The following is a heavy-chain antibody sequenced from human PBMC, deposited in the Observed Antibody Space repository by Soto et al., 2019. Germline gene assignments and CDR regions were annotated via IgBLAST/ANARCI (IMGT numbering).Heavy chain of an antibody. D-gene: IGHD2-21*02. CDR3: ARQRTTVVTQAYFDH. Sequence: SETLSLTCIFSGESISRSSYYWGWIRQPPGKGLEWIGSIYYSGRTYYNPSFKSRVTISIDTSKNQFSLKLSSVTATDTAVYYCARQRTTVVTQAYFDHWGQGALVTVSS. V-gene: IGHV4-39*01. CDR1: GESISRSSYY. J-gene: IGHJ4*02. CDR2: IYYSGRT.